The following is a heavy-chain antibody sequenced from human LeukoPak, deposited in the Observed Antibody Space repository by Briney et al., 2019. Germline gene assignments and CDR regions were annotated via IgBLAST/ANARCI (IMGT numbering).Heavy chain of an antibody. Sequence: ASVKIACKSFGFTFTNYLLHWVRQAPGQGLEWVGRIAPSVDTTNYAQKFRGRVTMTRDTSTSTVYMELSSLRSDDTAIYYCVRETATVVKGPFHYWGQGTLVTVSS. CDR2: IAPSVDTT. V-gene: IGHV1-46*01. CDR3: VRETATVVKGPFHY. CDR1: GFTFTNYL. D-gene: IGHD4-23*01. J-gene: IGHJ4*02.